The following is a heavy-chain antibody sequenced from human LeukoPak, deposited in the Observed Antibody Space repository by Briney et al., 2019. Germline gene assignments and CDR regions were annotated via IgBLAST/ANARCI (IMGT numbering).Heavy chain of an antibody. CDR2: IKSKTDGGTT. J-gene: IGHJ5*02. V-gene: IGHV3-15*01. Sequence: GGSLRLSCAASGFTFSNAWMSWVRQAPGKGLEWVGRIKSKTDGGTTDYAAPVKGRFTISRDDSKNTLYLQMNSLKTEDTAVYYCTPQRDRQRWNNWFAPWGQGTLVTVSS. CDR3: TPQRDRQRWNNWFAP. CDR1: GFTFSNAW. D-gene: IGHD4-23*01.